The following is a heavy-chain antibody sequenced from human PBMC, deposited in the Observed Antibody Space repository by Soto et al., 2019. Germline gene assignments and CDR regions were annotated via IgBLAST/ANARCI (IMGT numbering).Heavy chain of an antibody. Sequence: QPGGSLRLSCAASGFTFSSYALHWVRQAPGKRLEWVAVISYDGSNKYYADSVKGRFTISRDNSKNTLYLQMNSLRAEDTAVYYCARDFGKLELPCDYWGQGTLVTVSS. CDR3: ARDFGKLELPCDY. D-gene: IGHD1-7*01. CDR2: ISYDGSNK. V-gene: IGHV3-30-3*01. J-gene: IGHJ4*02. CDR1: GFTFSSYA.